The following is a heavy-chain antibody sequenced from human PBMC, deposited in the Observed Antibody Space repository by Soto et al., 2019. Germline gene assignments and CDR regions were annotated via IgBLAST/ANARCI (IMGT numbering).Heavy chain of an antibody. CDR3: ARDRVMRGNAYYYGMDV. D-gene: IGHD2-21*01. CDR2: LIPGSASP. V-gene: IGHV1-69*12. Sequence: QVLLVQSGAEVKKPGSSMKVSCKTSGGTFNSFAITWVRLAPGQGLEWMGVLIPGSASPTYAQRFQGRVSMTADESTSTAYMELTSLRPEDTAVYFCARDRVMRGNAYYYGMDVWGQGTTVTVS. J-gene: IGHJ6*02. CDR1: GGTFNSFA.